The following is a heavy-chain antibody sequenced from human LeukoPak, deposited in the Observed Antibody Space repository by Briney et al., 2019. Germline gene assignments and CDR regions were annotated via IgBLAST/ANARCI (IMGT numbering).Heavy chain of an antibody. D-gene: IGHD6-19*01. CDR2: IRYDGSNK. J-gene: IGHJ4*02. CDR1: GFIFSNYG. Sequence: GGSLRLSCAASGFIFSNYGMHWVRQTPGKGLEWVAFIRYDGSNKYYGDSVKGRFTISRDNSKNTLYLQMNSLRAEDTALYYCATGVAVALDSDYWGQGTLVTVSS. V-gene: IGHV3-30*02. CDR3: ATGVAVALDSDY.